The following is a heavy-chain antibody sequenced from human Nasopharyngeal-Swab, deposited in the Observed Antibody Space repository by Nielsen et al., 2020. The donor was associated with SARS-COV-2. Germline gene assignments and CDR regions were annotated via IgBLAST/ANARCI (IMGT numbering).Heavy chain of an antibody. D-gene: IGHD6-19*01. CDR3: ARDGLRYSSGWHRVDV. Sequence: GESLKISCAASGFTFSSYGMHWVRQAPGKGLEWVAVIWYDGSNKYYADSVKGRFTISRDNSKNTLYLQMNSLRAEDTAVYYCARDGLRYSSGWHRVDVWGQGTTVTVSS. CDR2: IWYDGSNK. V-gene: IGHV3-33*01. J-gene: IGHJ6*02. CDR1: GFTFSSYG.